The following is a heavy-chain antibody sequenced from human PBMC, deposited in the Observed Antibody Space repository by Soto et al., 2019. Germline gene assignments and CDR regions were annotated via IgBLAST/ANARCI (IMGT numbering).Heavy chain of an antibody. CDR3: VREASKYSGMDV. V-gene: IGHV1-46*01. Sequence: GASVKVSCKASGYTFTNYYMHWVRQAPGQGLEWMGVINPSGGSTTYAQKFQGRVTMTRDTSTSTVYRELSSLISEDTTEYYCVREASKYSGMDVWGQGTTVTVSS. J-gene: IGHJ6*02. CDR2: INPSGGST. D-gene: IGHD2-21*01. CDR1: GYTFTNYY.